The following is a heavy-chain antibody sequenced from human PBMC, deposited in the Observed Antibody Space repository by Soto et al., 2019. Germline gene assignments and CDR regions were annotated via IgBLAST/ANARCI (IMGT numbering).Heavy chain of an antibody. D-gene: IGHD6-19*01. V-gene: IGHV3-48*01. CDR2: SSSSSSTI. Sequence: GGSLRLSCAASGFTFSSYSMNWVRQAPGKGLEWVSYSSSSSSTIYYADSVKGRFTISRDNAKNSLYLQMNSLRAEDTAVYYCARRGEIWAVAGIGTFDPWGQGTLVTVSS. CDR3: ARRGEIWAVAGIGTFDP. J-gene: IGHJ5*02. CDR1: GFTFSSYS.